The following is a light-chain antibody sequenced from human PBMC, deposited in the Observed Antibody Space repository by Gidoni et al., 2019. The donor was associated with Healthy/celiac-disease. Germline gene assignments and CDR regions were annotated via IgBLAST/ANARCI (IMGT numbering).Light chain of an antibody. CDR3: QQYNNWTSHT. J-gene: IGKJ4*01. CDR2: GAA. V-gene: IGKV3-15*01. CDR1: QSVSSN. Sequence: EIVMTQSPATLSVSPVERATLSCRASQSVSSNLAWYQQQPGQDPRLLIYGAATRATGIPARFSGSGSGTEFTLTISSRQSEDVAVDYCQQYNNWTSHTFGGGTKVEIK.